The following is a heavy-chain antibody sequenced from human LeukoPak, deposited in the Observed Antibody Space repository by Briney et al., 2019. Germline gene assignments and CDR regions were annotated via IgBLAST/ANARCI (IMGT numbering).Heavy chain of an antibody. Sequence: PGGSLRLSCGASGFTFSSYWMSWVRQAPGKGLEWVASIKPDGSEKYYVDSVKGRFTISRDSAENTVYLQMESLKGEDTAFYYCARPLLYYYGSETYFWFDLWGQGTLVTVSS. D-gene: IGHD3-10*01. J-gene: IGHJ5*02. CDR2: IKPDGSEK. CDR3: ARPLLYYYGSETYFWFDL. CDR1: GFTFSSYW. V-gene: IGHV3-7*01.